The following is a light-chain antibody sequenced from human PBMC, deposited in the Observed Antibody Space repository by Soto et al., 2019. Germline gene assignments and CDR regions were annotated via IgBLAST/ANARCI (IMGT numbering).Light chain of an antibody. Sequence: DIQMTQSPSSLSASVGDRVTITCRASQSISSYLNWYQQKPGKAPKLLIYAASSLQRGVPSRFSVSVSGTDFSLTSSSLQPEEFATYYCQQSYSTPNTFGQGTKLEIK. CDR2: AAS. CDR3: QQSYSTPNT. J-gene: IGKJ2*01. V-gene: IGKV1-39*01. CDR1: QSISSY.